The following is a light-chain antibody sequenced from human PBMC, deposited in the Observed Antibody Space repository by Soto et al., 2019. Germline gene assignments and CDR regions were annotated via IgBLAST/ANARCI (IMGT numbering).Light chain of an antibody. CDR3: SSFASSATLV. Sequence: QSVLTQPPSVSGSPGQSVTISCTGTSSDIGYHNRVSWYQQPPGTAPKLMIYEVSTRYSGVPDRFSGSKSGNTASLTISGLQAEDEADYYCSSFASSATLVFVGGTKLTVL. J-gene: IGLJ3*02. V-gene: IGLV2-18*02. CDR2: EVS. CDR1: SSDIGYHNR.